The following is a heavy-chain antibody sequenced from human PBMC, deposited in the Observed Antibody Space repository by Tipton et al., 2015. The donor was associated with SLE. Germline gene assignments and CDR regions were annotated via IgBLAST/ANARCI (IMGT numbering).Heavy chain of an antibody. D-gene: IGHD2-15*01. CDR3: ARAEGSWDAFDI. Sequence: SLRLSCAASGFTFSNYAMHWVRQAPGKGLEWVAVISYDGSNKYYADSVKGRFTISRDNSKNMLYVEVNTLRPEDAAVYYCARAEGSWDAFDIWGQGTMVTVSS. V-gene: IGHV3-30*04. CDR2: ISYDGSNK. J-gene: IGHJ3*02. CDR1: GFTFSNYA.